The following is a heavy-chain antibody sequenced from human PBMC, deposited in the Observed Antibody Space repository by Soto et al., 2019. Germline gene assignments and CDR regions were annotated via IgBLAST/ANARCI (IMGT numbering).Heavy chain of an antibody. Sequence: ASVKVSCKASGYSFTNNDVSWVRQATGQGLEWMGWMNPGSGDTGYAQKFQGRVTMTRDISTATAYMELSSLRSDDTATYYCARMATFGSLNWFDHWGQGTLVTVYS. V-gene: IGHV1-8*01. D-gene: IGHD3-16*01. J-gene: IGHJ5*02. CDR2: MNPGSGDT. CDR3: ARMATFGSLNWFDH. CDR1: GYSFTNND.